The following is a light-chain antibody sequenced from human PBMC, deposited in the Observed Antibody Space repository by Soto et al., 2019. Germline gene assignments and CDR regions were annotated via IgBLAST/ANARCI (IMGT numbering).Light chain of an antibody. V-gene: IGKV3-11*01. CDR2: DAS. J-gene: IGKJ4*01. CDR1: QSVRTY. Sequence: ETVLTQSPATLSLSPGERATLSCRASQSVRTYLAWYQQKPGQAPRLLISDASNRATGVPARFSASGSGTDFTLTISSLQPEDFAVYYCQQRSNWPLTFGGGPKVEVK. CDR3: QQRSNWPLT.